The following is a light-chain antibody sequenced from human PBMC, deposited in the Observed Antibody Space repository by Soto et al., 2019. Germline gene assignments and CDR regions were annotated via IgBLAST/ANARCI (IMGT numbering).Light chain of an antibody. CDR3: HVWDTSSDHPV. CDR1: NIGIKD. V-gene: IGLV3-21*01. CDR2: DNR. J-gene: IGLJ2*01. Sequence: SYELTQPPSVSVAPGQTASISCGGNNIGIKDVYWYQQQPGQAPVLVIYDNRDRPSGIPERFSGSNSGNTATLTISRVEAGDEADDYCHVWDTSSDHPVFGGGTKLTVL.